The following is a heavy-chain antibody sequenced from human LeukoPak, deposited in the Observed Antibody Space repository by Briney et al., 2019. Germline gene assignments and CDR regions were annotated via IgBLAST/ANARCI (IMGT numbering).Heavy chain of an antibody. J-gene: IGHJ4*02. Sequence: GESLQISCKGSGYSFTSYWIGWVRQMPGKGLEWMGIIYPGDSDTRYSPSFQGQVTISADKSISTAYLQWSSLKASDTAMYYCARRRHYYDSSGYYDKYYFDYWGQGTLVTVSS. CDR1: GYSFTSYW. CDR2: IYPGDSDT. CDR3: ARRRHYYDSSGYYDKYYFDY. V-gene: IGHV5-51*01. D-gene: IGHD3-22*01.